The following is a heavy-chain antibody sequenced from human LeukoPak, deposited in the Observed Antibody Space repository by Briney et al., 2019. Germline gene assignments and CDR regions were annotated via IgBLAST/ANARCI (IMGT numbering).Heavy chain of an antibody. CDR1: GFTFSSYA. V-gene: IGHV3-23*01. Sequence: PGGSLRLSCAASGFTFSSYAMSWVRQAPGKGLEWVSAVSGSGGSTYYADSVKGRFTISRDNSKNTLYLQMNSLRADDTAVYYCAKIRCSSTSCQTDYWAQGPLLTVPS. J-gene: IGHJ4*02. D-gene: IGHD2-2*01. CDR3: AKIRCSSTSCQTDY. CDR2: VSGSGGST.